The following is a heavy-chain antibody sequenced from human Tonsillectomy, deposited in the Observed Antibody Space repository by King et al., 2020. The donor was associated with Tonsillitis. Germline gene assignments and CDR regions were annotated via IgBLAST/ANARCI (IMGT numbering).Heavy chain of an antibody. CDR1: GFTFGDYA. D-gene: IGHD4-23*01. CDR2: ISWNSGNI. J-gene: IGHJ4*02. CDR3: AKDPDYGGNDFSYYFDY. Sequence: VQLVESGGGLVQPGRSLRLSCAASGFTFGDYAMHWVRQAPGKGLEWVSGISWNSGNIGYADSVKGRFTISRDNAKNSLYLQMNSLRAEDTALYYCAKDPDYGGNDFSYYFDYWGQGTLVTVSS. V-gene: IGHV3-9*01.